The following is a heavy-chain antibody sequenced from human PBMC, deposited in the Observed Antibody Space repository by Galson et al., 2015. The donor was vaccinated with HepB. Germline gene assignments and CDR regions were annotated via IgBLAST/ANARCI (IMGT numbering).Heavy chain of an antibody. J-gene: IGHJ4*02. Sequence: SLRLSCAASGFPFSHAWMNWVRQAPGKGLEWVGRIKSKVDGGTTDHAAAVKGRFTISRDDSKNTLYLQMNSLKTEDTAVYYCSTREGGHCSSTSCYYGYWGQGALVTVSS. CDR2: IKSKVDGGTT. D-gene: IGHD2-2*01. V-gene: IGHV3-15*01. CDR1: GFPFSHAW. CDR3: STREGGHCSSTSCYYGY.